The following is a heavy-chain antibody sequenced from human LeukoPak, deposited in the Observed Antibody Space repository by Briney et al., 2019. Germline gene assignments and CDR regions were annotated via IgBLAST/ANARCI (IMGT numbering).Heavy chain of an antibody. CDR3: ARVRGDSSGDY. J-gene: IGHJ4*02. CDR1: GGSISSGNYY. V-gene: IGHV4-31*03. D-gene: IGHD3-22*01. Sequence: RTSQTLSLTCTLSGGSISSGNYYWSWIRQHPGKGLEWIGYIYYSGATYYNPSLKSRVTISVDTSKNQFSLKLRSVTAADTAVYYCARVRGDSSGDYWGQGTLVTVSS. CDR2: IYYSGAT.